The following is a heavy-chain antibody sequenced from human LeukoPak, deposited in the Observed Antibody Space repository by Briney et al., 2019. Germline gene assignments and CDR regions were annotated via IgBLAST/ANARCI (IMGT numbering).Heavy chain of an antibody. D-gene: IGHD6-19*01. V-gene: IGHV4-39*02. CDR1: GGSISSSSHC. CDR2: IYYGGST. CDR3: ARDVSSSGWYY. J-gene: IGHJ4*02. Sequence: SETLSLTCTVSGGSISSSSHCWGWIRQPPGKGLEWIGNIYYGGSTYYSPSLKSRVTISVDTSKNQFSLKLSSVTAADTAVYYCARDVSSSGWYYWGQGTLVTVSS.